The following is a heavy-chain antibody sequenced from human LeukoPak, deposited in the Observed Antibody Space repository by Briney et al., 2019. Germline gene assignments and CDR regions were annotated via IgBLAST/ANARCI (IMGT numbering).Heavy chain of an antibody. D-gene: IGHD3-3*01. V-gene: IGHV3-66*01. CDR2: IYSGGST. CDR1: GFMFRDAA. CDR3: ARDGPHYDLDV. Sequence: PGGSLRLSCAASGFMFRDAAMTWVRQAPGKGLGWVSVIYSGGSTYYADSVKGRFTISRDNSKNTLYLQMNSLRAEDTAVYYCARDGPHYDLDVWGQGTTVTVSS. J-gene: IGHJ6*02.